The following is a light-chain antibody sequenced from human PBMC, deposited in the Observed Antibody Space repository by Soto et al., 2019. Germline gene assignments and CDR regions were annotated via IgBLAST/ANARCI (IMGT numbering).Light chain of an antibody. CDR2: SNS. Sequence: QSVLTQPPSASGTPGQRVTFSCSGSSSNIGGNTVSWFQHLPRTAPKLLIFSNSQRPSGVSDRFSGAKSGTSASLAISGLQSEDEANYYCATWDDGLSAYVFGTGTKVTVL. J-gene: IGLJ1*01. CDR3: ATWDDGLSAYV. CDR1: SSNIGGNT. V-gene: IGLV1-44*01.